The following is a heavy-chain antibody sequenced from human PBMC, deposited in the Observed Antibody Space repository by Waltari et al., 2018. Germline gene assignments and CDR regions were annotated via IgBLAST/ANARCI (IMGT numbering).Heavy chain of an antibody. J-gene: IGHJ3*02. CDR1: GFTFISSA. D-gene: IGHD3-3*01. V-gene: IGHV3-23*01. CDR2: ISGSGGST. CDR3: AKGVLRFLEQDAFDS. Sequence: EVQLLESGGGLVQPGGSLRLSCSASGFTFISSAMGWVRQSPGKGMKWVSAISGSGGSTYYADSVKGRFTISRENSKNTLYLQMNSLRAEDTAVYYCAKGVLRFLEQDAFDSWGQGTMVTVSS.